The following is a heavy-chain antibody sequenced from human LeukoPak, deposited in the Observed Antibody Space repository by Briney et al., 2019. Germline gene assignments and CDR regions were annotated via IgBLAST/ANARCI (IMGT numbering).Heavy chain of an antibody. Sequence: GGSLRLSCVGSGFSFSSYAMSWVRQAPGKGLEWVSVISGSGDNSHYAESVKGRFTISRDNSKNTLYLQMNGLRAEDTAVYYCAKAHTSSSYYVNFDYGGQGPLVTVSS. D-gene: IGHD3-22*01. J-gene: IGHJ4*02. CDR2: ISGSGDNS. V-gene: IGHV3-23*01. CDR1: GFSFSSYA. CDR3: AKAHTSSSYYVNFDY.